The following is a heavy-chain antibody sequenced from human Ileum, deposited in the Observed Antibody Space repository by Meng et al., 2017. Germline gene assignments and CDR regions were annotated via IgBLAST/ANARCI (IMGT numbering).Heavy chain of an antibody. J-gene: IGHJ4*02. V-gene: IGHV3-21*01. D-gene: IGHD3-9*01. CDR3: ARERAGYYYDY. Sequence: EVWLLGSVGGLVKPVGSLRLSCEDSGFTFSPYPMDCVRQAPGKGLEWVSSIIGSGNNIYYADSVKGRFTISRDNAKSSLYLQMNSLRDEDTAVYYCARERAGYYYDYWGQGTLVTVSS. CDR1: GFTFSPYP. CDR2: IIGSGNNI.